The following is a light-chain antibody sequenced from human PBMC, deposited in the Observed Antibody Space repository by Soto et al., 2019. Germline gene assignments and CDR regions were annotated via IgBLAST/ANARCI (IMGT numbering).Light chain of an antibody. CDR1: SSDVGAYNY. Sequence: QSVLTQPASVSGSPGQSITISCTGTSSDVGAYNYVSWYQQHPGKVPKLMIYDVNIRPSGVSNRFSGSKSGNTASLTISGLQAEDEADYYCTSWTTSTTMKFGGGTKLTVL. V-gene: IGLV2-14*01. CDR3: TSWTTSTTMK. CDR2: DVN. J-gene: IGLJ2*01.